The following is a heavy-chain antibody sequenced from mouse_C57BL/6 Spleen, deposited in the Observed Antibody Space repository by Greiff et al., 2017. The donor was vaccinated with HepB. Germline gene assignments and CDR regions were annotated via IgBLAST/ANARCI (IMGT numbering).Heavy chain of an antibody. CDR1: GFNIKDYY. V-gene: IGHV14-1*01. CDR3: TLRGHWDVAY. D-gene: IGHD4-1*01. Sequence: VHVKQSGAELVRPGASVKLSCTASGFNIKDYYMHWVKQRPEQGLEWIGRIDPEDGDTEYAPKFQGKATMTADTSSNTAYLQLSSLTSEDTAVYYCTLRGHWDVAYWGQGTLVTVSA. J-gene: IGHJ3*01. CDR2: IDPEDGDT.